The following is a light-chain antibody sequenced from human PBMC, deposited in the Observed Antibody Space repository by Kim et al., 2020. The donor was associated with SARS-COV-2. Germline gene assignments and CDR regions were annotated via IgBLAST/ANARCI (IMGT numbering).Light chain of an antibody. V-gene: IGLV2-14*03. CDR3: SSYTTSSTLDVV. Sequence: SITISCTGTRSDVGGYNYVSWYQQHPGKAPKLMLYDVSDRPSGVSNRVSGSKSGNTASLTISGLQAEDEADYYCSSYTTSSTLDVVFGGGTQLTVL. CDR1: RSDVGGYNY. J-gene: IGLJ2*01. CDR2: DVS.